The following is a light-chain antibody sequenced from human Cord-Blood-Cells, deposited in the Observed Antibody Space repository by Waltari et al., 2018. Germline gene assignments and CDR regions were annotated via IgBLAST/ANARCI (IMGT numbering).Light chain of an antibody. CDR1: SSDVGGYNY. V-gene: IGLV2-14*01. Sequence: QSALTQPASVSGSPGQSITISCTGTSSDVGGYNYVSWYQQHPGKAPTRTIYDVSNPPAGVSNRVSGSKSGNTASLTISGLQAEDEADDYCSSYTSSSTLVLFGGGTKLTVL. CDR2: DVS. J-gene: IGLJ2*01. CDR3: SSYTSSSTLVL.